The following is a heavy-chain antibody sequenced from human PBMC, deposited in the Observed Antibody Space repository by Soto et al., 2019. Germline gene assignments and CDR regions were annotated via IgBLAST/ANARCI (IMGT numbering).Heavy chain of an antibody. CDR2: IFPHDFDV. J-gene: IGHJ4*02. Sequence: GESLKISFQTSGYTFTNYWIGWVRQMPGGGLEGLGRIFPHDFDVRYSPSFEGQVTISADRSTAPASLHGRPLEASDSALYFCARLVSHLQPIDYWGQGAPVTVSS. D-gene: IGHD4-4*01. V-gene: IGHV5-51*01. CDR1: GYTFTNYW. CDR3: ARLVSHLQPIDY.